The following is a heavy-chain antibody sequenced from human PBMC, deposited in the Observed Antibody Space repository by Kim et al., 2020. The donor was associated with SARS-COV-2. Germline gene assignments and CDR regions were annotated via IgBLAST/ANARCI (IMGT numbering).Heavy chain of an antibody. CDR3: AKDGPLRGVVTADLDY. J-gene: IGHJ4*02. CDR2: ISYDGSNK. V-gene: IGHV3-30*18. Sequence: GGSLRLSCAASVFTFSSYGMHWVRQAPGKGLEWVAVISYDGSNKYYADSVKGRFTISRDNSKNTLYLQMNSPRAEDTAVYYCAKDGPLRGVVTADLDYWGQGTLVTVSS. CDR1: VFTFSSYG. D-gene: IGHD2-21*02.